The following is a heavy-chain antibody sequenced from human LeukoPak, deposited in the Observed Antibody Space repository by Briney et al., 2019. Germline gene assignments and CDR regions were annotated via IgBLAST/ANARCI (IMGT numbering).Heavy chain of an antibody. CDR3: ARHQYYDYVWGSYPLGWFDP. CDR2: IYYSGST. Sequence: PSETLSLTCTVSGGSISSSSYYWGWIRQPPGKGLEWIGSIYYSGSTYYNPSLKSRVTISVDTSKNQFSLKLSSVTAADTAVYYCARHQYYDYVWGSYPLGWFDPWGQGTLVTVSS. D-gene: IGHD3-16*02. V-gene: IGHV4-39*01. J-gene: IGHJ5*02. CDR1: GGSISSSSYY.